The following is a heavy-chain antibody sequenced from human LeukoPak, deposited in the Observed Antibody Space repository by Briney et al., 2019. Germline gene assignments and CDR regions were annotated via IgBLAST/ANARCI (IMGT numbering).Heavy chain of an antibody. CDR2: INAGNGNT. J-gene: IGHJ4*02. Sequence: ASVKVSCKASGYTFTSYAMHWVRQAPGQRLEWMGWINAGNGNTKYSQKFQGRVTITRDTSASTAYMELSSLRSEDTAVYYCARAPPVSGYDFFDYWGQGTLVTVSP. V-gene: IGHV1-3*01. D-gene: IGHD5-12*01. CDR1: GYTFTSYA. CDR3: ARAPPVSGYDFFDY.